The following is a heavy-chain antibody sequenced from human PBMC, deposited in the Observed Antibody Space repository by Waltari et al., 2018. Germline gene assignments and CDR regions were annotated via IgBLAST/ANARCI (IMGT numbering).Heavy chain of an antibody. V-gene: IGHV3-21*06. CDR3: AKEGLGGDRQFDY. CDR2: ISGDNSYT. Sequence: EVKLVESGGGLVQPGGSLRLSCVASGFMFGSFSLNWVRLAPGKGLEWVSSISGDNSYTYYSGSVKGRFTISRDNAKNSLFLQMNGLRDEDTAIYYCAKEGLGGDRQFDYWGQGTLVSVSS. CDR1: GFMFGSFS. D-gene: IGHD2-21*02. J-gene: IGHJ4*02.